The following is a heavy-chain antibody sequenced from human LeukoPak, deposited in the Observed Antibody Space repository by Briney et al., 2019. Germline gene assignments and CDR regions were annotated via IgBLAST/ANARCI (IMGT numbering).Heavy chain of an antibody. V-gene: IGHV1-2*02. CDR3: ARAWGYSYGPHFDY. CDR2: INPNSGGT. J-gene: IGHJ4*02. CDR1: VYTFTGYY. Sequence: ASVKVSCKASVYTFTGYYMHWVRQAPGQGLEWMGWINPNSGGTNYAQKFQGRVTMTRDTSISTAYMELSRLRSDDTAVYYCARAWGYSYGPHFDYWGQGTLVTVSS. D-gene: IGHD5-18*01.